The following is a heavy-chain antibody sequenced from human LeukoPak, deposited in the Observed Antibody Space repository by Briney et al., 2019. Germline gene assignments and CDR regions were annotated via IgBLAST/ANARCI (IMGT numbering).Heavy chain of an antibody. CDR1: GGTFSSYA. V-gene: IGHV1-69*13. CDR3: ARGRLGELSHCFDY. J-gene: IGHJ4*02. D-gene: IGHD3-16*02. CDR2: TIPIFGTA. Sequence: PVKVSCKASGGTFSSYAISWVRQAPGQGLEWMGGTIPIFGTANYAQKFQGRVTITADESTSTAYMELSSLRSEDTAVYYCARGRLGELSHCFDYWGQGTLVTVSS.